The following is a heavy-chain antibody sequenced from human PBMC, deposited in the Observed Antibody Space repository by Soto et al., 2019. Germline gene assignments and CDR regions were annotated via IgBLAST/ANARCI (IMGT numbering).Heavy chain of an antibody. J-gene: IGHJ4*02. CDR3: ARVAY. Sequence: PGGSLRLSCAASGFTFRSFTMNWVRQAPGKGLEWVSTISSNSAYIYYTDALRGRFTISRDNAQNSLFLQMNTLRPEDTAMYYCARVAYWGPGTQVTVSS. CDR1: GFTFRSFT. V-gene: IGHV3-21*01. CDR2: ISSNSAYI.